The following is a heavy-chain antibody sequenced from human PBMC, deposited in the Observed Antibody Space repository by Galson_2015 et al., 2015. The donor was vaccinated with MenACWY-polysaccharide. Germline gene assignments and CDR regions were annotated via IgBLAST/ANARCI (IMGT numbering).Heavy chain of an antibody. J-gene: IGHJ4*02. CDR3: ARNPSRLDIAAASH. D-gene: IGHD6-13*01. CDR1: GFTFGGNG. Sequence: SLRLSCAGSGFTFGGNGLHWVRQAPGKGLEWVALIRNDGRKHYPDAVKGRFTISRDNSKNTLYLQMNSLRPEDTAVYYCARNPSRLDIAAASHWGQGALVSVS. V-gene: IGHV3-30*02. CDR2: IRNDGRK.